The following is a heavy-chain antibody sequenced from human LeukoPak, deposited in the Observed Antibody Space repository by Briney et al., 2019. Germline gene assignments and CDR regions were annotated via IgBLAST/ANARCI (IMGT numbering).Heavy chain of an antibody. Sequence: PSETLSLTRTVSGGSISSSSYYWGWIRQPPGKGLEWIGSIYYSGSTYYNPSLKSRVTISVDTSKNQFSLKLSSVTAADTAVYYCARQRAPALIDYWGRGTLVTVSS. CDR2: IYYSGST. J-gene: IGHJ4*02. CDR3: ARQRAPALIDY. V-gene: IGHV4-39*01. D-gene: IGHD1-26*01. CDR1: GGSISSSSYY.